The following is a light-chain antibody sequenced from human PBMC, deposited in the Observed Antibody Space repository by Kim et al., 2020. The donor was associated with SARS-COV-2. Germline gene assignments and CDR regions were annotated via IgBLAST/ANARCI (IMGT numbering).Light chain of an antibody. CDR3: CSYAGSYTGV. V-gene: IGLV2-11*01. J-gene: IGLJ2*01. CDR2: DVS. Sequence: GQSFTISCTRTSSDVGGYNSVACYQRHPGKAPKLMIYDVSKRPSGVPDRFSGSKSGNTASLTISGLQGEDEADYYCCSYAGSYTGVFGGGTQLTVL. CDR1: SSDVGGYNS.